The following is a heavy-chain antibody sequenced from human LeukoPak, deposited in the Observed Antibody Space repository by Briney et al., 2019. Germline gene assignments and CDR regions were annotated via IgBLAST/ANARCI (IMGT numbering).Heavy chain of an antibody. V-gene: IGHV3-48*03. CDR1: GFTFSSYG. J-gene: IGHJ6*02. Sequence: GGSLRLSCAASGFTFSSYGMTWVRQAPGKGLEWVSYISSGGSIIYYADSVKGRFTISRDNAKNSLYLQMNSLRAEDTAVYYCARDGTFYGSGSYFRYGMDVWGQGTTVTVSS. D-gene: IGHD3-10*01. CDR3: ARDGTFYGSGSYFRYGMDV. CDR2: ISSGGSII.